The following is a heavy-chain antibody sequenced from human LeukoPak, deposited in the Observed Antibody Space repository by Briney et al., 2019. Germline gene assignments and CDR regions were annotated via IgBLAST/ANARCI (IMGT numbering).Heavy chain of an antibody. Sequence: ASVKVSCQASGYSFTGYYMYWVRQAPGQGLEWMGWINPNSGGTNYAQKFQGRVTMTRDTSISIVYMELSRLKSDDTAVYYCASGGIVPGATADALEIWGQGTTVTVSS. J-gene: IGHJ3*02. V-gene: IGHV1-2*02. CDR1: GYSFTGYY. D-gene: IGHD2-2*01. CDR3: ASGGIVPGATADALEI. CDR2: INPNSGGT.